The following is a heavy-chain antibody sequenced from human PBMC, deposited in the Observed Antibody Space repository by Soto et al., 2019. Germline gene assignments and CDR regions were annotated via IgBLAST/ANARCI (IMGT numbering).Heavy chain of an antibody. CDR3: ARPYYSNFRRGCFDP. D-gene: IGHD4-4*01. Sequence: QVQLQQWGAGLLKPSETLSLTCAVYGGSFSGYYWSWLRQPPGKGLEWIGEINHSGSTNYNPSLSSRVTISVDPSKNQFSLKLSSVNAADTAVYYCARPYYSNFRRGCFDPWGQGTLVTVSS. CDR1: GGSFSGYY. CDR2: INHSGST. J-gene: IGHJ5*02. V-gene: IGHV4-34*01.